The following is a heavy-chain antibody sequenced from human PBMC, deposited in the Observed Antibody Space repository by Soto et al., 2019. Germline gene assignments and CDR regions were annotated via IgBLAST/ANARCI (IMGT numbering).Heavy chain of an antibody. J-gene: IGHJ3*02. CDR1: GFTFSSYG. V-gene: IGHV3-30*18. CDR3: AKDEGVEMATIWRGLCAFDI. CDR2: ISYDGSNK. Sequence: VGSLRLSCAASGFTFSSYGMHWVLQAPGKGLEWVAVISYDGSNKYYADSVKGRFTISRDNSKNTLYLQMNSLRAEDTAVYYCAKDEGVEMATIWRGLCAFDIWGQGTMVTVSS. D-gene: IGHD5-12*01.